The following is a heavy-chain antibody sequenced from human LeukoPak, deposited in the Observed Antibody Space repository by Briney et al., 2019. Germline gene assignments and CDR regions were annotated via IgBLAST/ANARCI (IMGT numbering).Heavy chain of an antibody. CDR1: GWSFSGYY. D-gene: IGHD6-19*01. CDR2: INHSGST. CDR3: ARGLPRYSSGWYVDY. Sequence: SETLSLTCAVYGWSFSGYYWSWIRQPPGKGLEWVGEINHSGSTKYNPSLKSRVTIYVDASKNQSSLKLSSVTAADTAVYYCARGLPRYSSGWYVDYWGQGTLVTVSS. J-gene: IGHJ4*02. V-gene: IGHV4-34*01.